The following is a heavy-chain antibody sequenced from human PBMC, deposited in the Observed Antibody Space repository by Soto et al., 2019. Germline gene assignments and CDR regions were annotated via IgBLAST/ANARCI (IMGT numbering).Heavy chain of an antibody. D-gene: IGHD3-3*01. Sequence: QVQLVQSGAEVTKPGASVKVSCKASGYTFTSYAMHWVRQAPGQRLEWMGWINAGNGNTKYSQKFQGRVTITRDTSASTAYVELSSLRSEDTAVYYCARGSLWSSQPFDYWGQGTLVTVSS. CDR1: GYTFTSYA. CDR3: ARGSLWSSQPFDY. J-gene: IGHJ4*02. CDR2: INAGNGNT. V-gene: IGHV1-3*01.